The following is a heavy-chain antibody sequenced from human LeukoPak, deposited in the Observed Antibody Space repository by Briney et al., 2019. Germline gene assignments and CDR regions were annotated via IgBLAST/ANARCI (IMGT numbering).Heavy chain of an antibody. V-gene: IGHV1-18*01. CDR3: TAGSRDSSAYNWFDP. CDR1: GYTFTSYG. Sequence: ASVKVSCKASGYTFTSYGISWVRQAPGQGLEWMGWISAYNGNTNYAQKLQGRVTMTEDTSTDTAYMELSSLRSEDTAVYYCTAGSRDSSAYNWFDPWGQGTLVTVSS. D-gene: IGHD3-22*01. J-gene: IGHJ5*02. CDR2: ISAYNGNT.